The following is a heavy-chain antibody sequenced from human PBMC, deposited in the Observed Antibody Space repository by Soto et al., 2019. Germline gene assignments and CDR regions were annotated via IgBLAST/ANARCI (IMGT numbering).Heavy chain of an antibody. J-gene: IGHJ4*02. CDR2: IGVGSGNR. CDR3: ARGRTVRNYADDSSDYFYFFDY. CDR1: GFTSTSSA. D-gene: IGHD3-22*01. Sequence: SVKVSCKASGFTSTSSAVQWVRQARGQRLEWIGWIGVGSGNRHYAQKFQERVTITRDMSTNTAYMELSSLRSEDTAVYYCARGRTVRNYADDSSDYFYFFDYWGQGTQVTVSS. V-gene: IGHV1-58*01.